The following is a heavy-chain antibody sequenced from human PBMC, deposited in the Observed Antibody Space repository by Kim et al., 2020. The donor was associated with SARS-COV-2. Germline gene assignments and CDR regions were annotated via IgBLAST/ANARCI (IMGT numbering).Heavy chain of an antibody. CDR2: ISGDGGST. V-gene: IGHV3-43*02. CDR1: GFTFDDYA. D-gene: IGHD3-22*01. J-gene: IGHJ3*02. Sequence: GGSLRLSCAASGFTFDDYAMHWVRQAPGKGLEWVSLISGDGGSTYYADSVKGRFTISRDNSKNSLYLQMNSLRTEDTALYYCAKDYYDSSGYYFSESDIWGQGTMVTVSS. CDR3: AKDYYDSSGYYFSESDI.